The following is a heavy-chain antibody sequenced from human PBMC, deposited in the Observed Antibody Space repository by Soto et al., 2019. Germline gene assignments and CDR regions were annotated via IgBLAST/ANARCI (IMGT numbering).Heavy chain of an antibody. J-gene: IGHJ6*02. CDR3: ARDRPGGDGYSWDNKLYYYGMDV. CDR1: GFSFSSYA. CDR2: ISYDGSNK. D-gene: IGHD5-18*01. Sequence: QVQLVESGGGVVQPGRSLRLSCAASGFSFSSYAMHWVRQAPGKGLEWVALISYDGSNKNYADSVKGRFTISRDNSKNTLYLQMNSLRVEDTAVFYCARDRPGGDGYSWDNKLYYYGMDVWGQGTTVIVSS. V-gene: IGHV3-30-3*01.